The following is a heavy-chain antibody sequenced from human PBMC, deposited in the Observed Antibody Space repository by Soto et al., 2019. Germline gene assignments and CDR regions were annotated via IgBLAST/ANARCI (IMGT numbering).Heavy chain of an antibody. J-gene: IGHJ6*02. D-gene: IGHD5-12*01. CDR3: AKNTVGLSRYYYYGMDV. Sequence: GGSLRLSCAASGFTFSSIGIHWVRQAPGKGLEWVAVMAYDGSNEYYADSVRGRFTISRDNSKSTVYLQMNSLRPEDTAVYYCAKNTVGLSRYYYYGMDVWGQGTTVTVSS. CDR1: GFTFSSIG. V-gene: IGHV3-30*18. CDR2: MAYDGSNE.